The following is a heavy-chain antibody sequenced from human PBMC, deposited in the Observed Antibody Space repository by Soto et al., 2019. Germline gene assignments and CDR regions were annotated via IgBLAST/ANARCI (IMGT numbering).Heavy chain of an antibody. D-gene: IGHD3-10*01. CDR1: GGSFSGYY. CDR3: ARDTYYYGSGSYYENFDY. CDR2: INHSGST. Sequence: SETLSLTCAVYGGSFSGYYWSWIRQPPGKGLEWIGEINHSGSTNYNPSLKSRVTISVDTSKNQFSLKLSSVTAADTAVYYCARDTYYYGSGSYYENFDYWGQGTLVTVSS. J-gene: IGHJ4*02. V-gene: IGHV4-34*01.